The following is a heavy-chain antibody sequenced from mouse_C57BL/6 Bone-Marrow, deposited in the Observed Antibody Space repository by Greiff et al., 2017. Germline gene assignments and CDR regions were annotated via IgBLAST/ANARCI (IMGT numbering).Heavy chain of an antibody. V-gene: IGHV1-81*01. CDR2: IYPRSGNT. Sequence: VQLQQSGAELARPGASVKLSCKASGYTFTSYGISWVKQRPGQGLEWIGEIYPRSGNTYYNEKFKGKATLTADKSSSTAYMELRSLTSEDSAVYFCARRDYYGSRGNYWGQGTTLTVSA. D-gene: IGHD1-1*01. CDR1: GYTFTSYG. CDR3: ARRDYYGSRGNY. J-gene: IGHJ2*01.